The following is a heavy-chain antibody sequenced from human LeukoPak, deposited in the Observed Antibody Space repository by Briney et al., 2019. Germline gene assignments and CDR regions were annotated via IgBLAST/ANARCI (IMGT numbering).Heavy chain of an antibody. J-gene: IGHJ6*01. CDR2: IYHSGST. Sequence: SGTLSLTCAVSGGSISGSNWWSWVRQPPGKGLEWIGEIYHSGSTNYNPSLKSRVTISEDKSNNQFSLRLSSVTAADTAVYYCATYINTGYYDMDVWGQGTTVTVSS. CDR3: ATYINTGYYDMDV. D-gene: IGHD1-1*01. CDR1: GGSISGSNW. V-gene: IGHV4-4*02.